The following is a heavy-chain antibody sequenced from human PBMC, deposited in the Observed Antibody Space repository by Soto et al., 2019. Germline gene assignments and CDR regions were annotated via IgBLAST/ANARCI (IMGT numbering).Heavy chain of an antibody. CDR3: ARGLATRPVFAFDI. V-gene: IGHV2-5*01. J-gene: IGHJ3*02. Sequence: GPTLVNPTQTLTLTYTLSGISLSTSGAGLGWIRETPGKALQWLALVYWTDDKHYRSCLRSRLTITKDTSNIQAILTMSNMDPVETAPYYVARGLATRPVFAFDICGQGTVVTVSS. CDR2: VYWTDDK. CDR1: GISLSTSGAG. D-gene: IGHD6-6*01.